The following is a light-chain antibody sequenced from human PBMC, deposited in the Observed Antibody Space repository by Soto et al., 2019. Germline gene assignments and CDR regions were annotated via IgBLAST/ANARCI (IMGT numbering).Light chain of an antibody. J-gene: IGKJ4*01. V-gene: IGKV1-16*02. CDR2: DAT. Sequence: DIQMTQSPSSLSASVGDIINITCRASQNIFTYLAWLQQKPGRAPQSLIYDATHLQSGVPSKFSGNGSVTDFTFTITNLQPEDSAIYYCQQYGSFPLTCGGGTKVEIQ. CDR3: QQYGSFPLT. CDR1: QNIFTY.